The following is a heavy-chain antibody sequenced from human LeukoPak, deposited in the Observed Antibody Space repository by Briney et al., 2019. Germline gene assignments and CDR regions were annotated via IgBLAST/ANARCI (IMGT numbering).Heavy chain of an antibody. D-gene: IGHD3-22*01. Sequence: PGGSLRLSCAASGFTLSNYVMSWVRQAPGKGLERVSAISGGGGSTYYADSVRGRFTISRDNSKNMLYLQMNSLRAEDTAVYYCAKGYYYDTSGYYSVDFWGQGTLVTVSS. CDR1: GFTLSNYV. V-gene: IGHV3-23*01. J-gene: IGHJ4*02. CDR2: ISGGGGST. CDR3: AKGYYYDTSGYYSVDF.